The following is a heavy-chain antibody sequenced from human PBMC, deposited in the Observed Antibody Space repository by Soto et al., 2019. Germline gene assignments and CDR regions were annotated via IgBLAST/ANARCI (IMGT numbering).Heavy chain of an antibody. CDR1: GGTFSSYT. CDR3: ARDQAYSSSWSENDY. V-gene: IGHV1-69*04. Sequence: SVKVSCKASGGTFSSYTISWVRQAPGQGLEWMGRIIPILGIANYAQKFQGRVTITADKSTSTAYMELSSLRSEDTAVYYCARDQAYSSSWSENDYWGQGTLVTVSS. J-gene: IGHJ4*02. CDR2: IIPILGIA. D-gene: IGHD6-13*01.